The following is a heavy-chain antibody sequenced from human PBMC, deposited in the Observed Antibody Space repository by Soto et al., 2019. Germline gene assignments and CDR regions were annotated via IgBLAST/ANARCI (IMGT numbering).Heavy chain of an antibody. V-gene: IGHV3-23*01. CDR3: AKVSLGATTITDFYYYGMDV. CDR1: GFTFDNYA. D-gene: IGHD1-26*01. J-gene: IGHJ6*02. Sequence: PGGSLRLSCAASGFTFDNYAMNWVRRAPGKGLEWVSGITGSGENTYYADSVKGRFTISRDNSKNTLYVQLNSLRVEDTAIYYCAKVSLGATTITDFYYYGMDVWGQGTMVTVSS. CDR2: ITGSGENT.